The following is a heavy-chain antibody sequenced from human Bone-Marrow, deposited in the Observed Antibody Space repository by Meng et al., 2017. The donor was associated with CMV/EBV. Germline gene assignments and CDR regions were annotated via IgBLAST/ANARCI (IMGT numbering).Heavy chain of an antibody. J-gene: IGHJ6*02. Sequence: GESLKISCAASGFTFSNYAMHWVRQAPGKGLEWVAVISYDGSNKYSAESVKGRFTISRDNTKNTVYLQLNSLRAEDTAVYYCARDRLSPRYDYTSASSEAIHGVDVWGQGTTVTVSS. D-gene: IGHD3-3*01. CDR3: ARDRLSPRYDYTSASSEAIHGVDV. CDR2: ISYDGSNK. CDR1: GFTFSNYA. V-gene: IGHV3-30-3*01.